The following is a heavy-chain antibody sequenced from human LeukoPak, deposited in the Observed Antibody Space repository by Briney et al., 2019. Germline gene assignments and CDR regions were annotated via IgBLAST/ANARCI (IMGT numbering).Heavy chain of an antibody. V-gene: IGHV1-46*01. CDR3: ARDLVDGLWFGELFRHNWFDP. J-gene: IGHJ5*02. D-gene: IGHD3-10*01. Sequence: ASVKVSCKASGYTFTSYYMHWVRQAPGQGLEWMGIINPSGGSTSYAQKFQGRVTMTRDTSTSTVYMELSSLRSEDTAVYYRARDLVDGLWFGELFRHNWFDPWGQGTLVTVSS. CDR2: INPSGGST. CDR1: GYTFTSYY.